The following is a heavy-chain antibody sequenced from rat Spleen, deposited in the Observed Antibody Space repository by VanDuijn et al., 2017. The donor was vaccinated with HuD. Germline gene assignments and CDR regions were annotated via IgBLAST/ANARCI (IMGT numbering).Heavy chain of an antibody. CDR2: IWGDGST. J-gene: IGHJ4*01. CDR1: GFSLTSYN. D-gene: IGHD1-11*01. Sequence: QVQLKESGPGLVQPSQTLSLTCTVAGFSLTSYNVHWVRQPPGKGLEWMGGIWGDGSTNYNSALRSRLTISRDTSKSQVFLEMNRLQTEETGTYYCTTATEGPYVLDAWGQGASVTVSS. V-gene: IGHV2-1*01. CDR3: TTATEGPYVLDA.